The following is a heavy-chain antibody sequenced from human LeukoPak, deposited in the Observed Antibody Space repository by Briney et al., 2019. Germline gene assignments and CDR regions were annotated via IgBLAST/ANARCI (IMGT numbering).Heavy chain of an antibody. CDR2: IYTSGST. CDR3: ARGAGYCSGDSCPQSNYYYGMDV. J-gene: IGHJ6*02. V-gene: IGHV4-4*07. D-gene: IGHD2-15*01. Sequence: SETLSLTCTVSGSSIYSYYWTWIRQPAGKGLEWIGRIYTSGSTNYNPSLKSRVTMSVDTSKNQFSLKLSSVTAADTAMYYCARGAGYCSGDSCPQSNYYYGMDVWGQGTTVTVSS. CDR1: GSSIYSYY.